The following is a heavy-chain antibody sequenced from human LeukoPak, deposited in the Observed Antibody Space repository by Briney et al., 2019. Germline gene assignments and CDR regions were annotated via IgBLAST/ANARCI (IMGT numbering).Heavy chain of an antibody. CDR1: GYTFTSYY. CDR2: INPSGGST. D-gene: IGHD2-2*01. CDR3: ARDGVVVVPAAIRPGENWFDP. J-gene: IGHJ5*02. V-gene: IGHV1-46*01. Sequence: ASVKVSCKASGYTFTSYYMHWVRQAPGQGLEWMGIINPSGGSTSYAQKFQGRVTMTRDMSTSTVYMELSSLRSEDMAVYYCARDGVVVVPAAIRPGENWFDPWGQGTLVTVSS.